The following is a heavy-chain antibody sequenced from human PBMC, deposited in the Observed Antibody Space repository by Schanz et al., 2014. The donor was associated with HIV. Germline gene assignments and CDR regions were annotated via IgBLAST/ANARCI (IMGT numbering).Heavy chain of an antibody. CDR2: SISGETT. Sequence: EVQLVESGGGLIQPGGSLRLSCAASGFTVSSNYMSWVRQAPGKGLEWVSGISISGETTYYADSVKGRFTISRDNSKNTLYLQMSSLRVEDTAVYYCANEEVPNDYWGQGTLVTVSS. V-gene: IGHV3-53*01. CDR3: ANEEVPNDY. J-gene: IGHJ4*02. CDR1: GFTVSSNY.